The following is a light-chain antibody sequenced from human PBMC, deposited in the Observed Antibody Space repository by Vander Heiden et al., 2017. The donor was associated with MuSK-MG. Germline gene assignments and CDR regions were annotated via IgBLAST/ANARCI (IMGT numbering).Light chain of an antibody. V-gene: IGLV3-1*01. CDR1: KLGEIY. Sequence: SYELTQPPSVSVSPGQTATITCSGDKLGEIYTSWYQQKPGQSPVLVIYQDKKRPSGIPERFSGSNSGDTATLTISGTQAMDEADYYCQAWDSSTYVFGTGTKVTGL. CDR3: QAWDSSTYV. J-gene: IGLJ1*01. CDR2: QDK.